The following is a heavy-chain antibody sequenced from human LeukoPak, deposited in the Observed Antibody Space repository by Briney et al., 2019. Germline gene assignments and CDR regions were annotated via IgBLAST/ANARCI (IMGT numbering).Heavy chain of an antibody. Sequence: GGSLRLSCAASGFTFSSYSMNWVRQAPGKGLEWVSYISSSGSTIYYADSVKGRFTISRDNAKNSLYLQMNSLRAEDTAVYYCARAPDDFWSGYYDYWGQGTLVTVSS. CDR1: GFTFSSYS. CDR3: ARAPDDFWSGYYDY. V-gene: IGHV3-48*04. D-gene: IGHD3-3*01. CDR2: ISSSGSTI. J-gene: IGHJ4*02.